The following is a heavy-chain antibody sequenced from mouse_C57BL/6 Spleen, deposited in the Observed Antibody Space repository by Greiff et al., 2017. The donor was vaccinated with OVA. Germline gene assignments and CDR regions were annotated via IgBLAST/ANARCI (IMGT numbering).Heavy chain of an antibody. V-gene: IGHV5-4*01. D-gene: IGHD2-3*01. CDR3: ARERLISPLMVPYAMDY. CDR2: ISDGGSYT. CDR1: GFTFSSYA. Sequence: EVNVVESGGGLVKPGGSLKLSCAASGFTFSSYAMSWVRQTPEKRLEWVATISDGGSYTYYPDNVKGRFTISRDNAKNNLYLQMSHLKSEDTAMYYCARERLISPLMVPYAMDYWGQGTSVTVSS. J-gene: IGHJ4*01.